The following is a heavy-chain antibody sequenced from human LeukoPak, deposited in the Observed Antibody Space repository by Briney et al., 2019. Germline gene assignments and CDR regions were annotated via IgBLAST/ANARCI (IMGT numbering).Heavy chain of an antibody. CDR3: AREVVVGARFDY. D-gene: IGHD1-26*01. J-gene: IGHJ4*02. CDR2: IYYSGST. CDR1: GGPISSYY. Sequence: RSSETLSLTCTVSGGPISSYYWSWIRQPPGKGLEWIGYIYYSGSTNYNPSLKSRVTISVDTSKNQFSLKLSSVTAADTAVYYCAREVVVGARFDYWGQGTLVTVSS. V-gene: IGHV4-59*01.